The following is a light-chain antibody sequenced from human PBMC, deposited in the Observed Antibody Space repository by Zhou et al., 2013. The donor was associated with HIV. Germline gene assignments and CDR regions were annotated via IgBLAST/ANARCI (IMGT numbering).Light chain of an antibody. CDR1: QSVSSN. CDR2: GAS. Sequence: EIVMTQSPATLSVSPGERATLSCRASQSVSSNLAWYQQKPGQAPRLLIYGASTRATDIPASFSGSGSGTEFTLTISSMQSEDFAVYYCQQYNNWPPTFGQGPRWKSN. V-gene: IGKV3-15*01. J-gene: IGKJ1*01. CDR3: QQYNNWPPT.